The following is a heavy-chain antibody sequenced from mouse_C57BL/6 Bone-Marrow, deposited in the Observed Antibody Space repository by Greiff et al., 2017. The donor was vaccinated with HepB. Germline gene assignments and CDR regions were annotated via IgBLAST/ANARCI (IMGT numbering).Heavy chain of an antibody. Sequence: QVQLQQPGAELVKPGASVKLSCKASGYTFTSYWMQWVKQRPGQGLEWIGEIDPSDSDTNYNQKFKGKATLTVDTSSSTAYMQLSSLTSEDSAVYYCARPIWDATDYGGQGTAVTV. CDR2: IDPSDSDT. J-gene: IGHJ4*01. CDR1: GYTFTSYW. V-gene: IGHV1-50*01. D-gene: IGHD1-1*02. CDR3: ARPIWDATDY.